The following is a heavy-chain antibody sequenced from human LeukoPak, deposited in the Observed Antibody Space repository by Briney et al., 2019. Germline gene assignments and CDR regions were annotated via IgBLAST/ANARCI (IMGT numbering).Heavy chain of an antibody. CDR2: IFSTGNT. CDR1: GFTISANY. Sequence: GGSLRLSCAASGFTISANYMNWVRQAPGKGLEWVSIIFSTGNTYYADSVQGRFTISRDDSKNTLYLQMDSLRAEDTAVYYCASVFWNGHWGQGTLVTVSS. V-gene: IGHV3-66*01. CDR3: ASVFWNGH. D-gene: IGHD3-3*01. J-gene: IGHJ4*02.